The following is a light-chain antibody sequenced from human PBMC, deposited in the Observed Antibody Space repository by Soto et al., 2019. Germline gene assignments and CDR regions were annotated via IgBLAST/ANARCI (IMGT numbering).Light chain of an antibody. V-gene: IGLV2-23*01. CDR2: EGS. CDR1: SSDVGSSNL. CDR3: CSFASSRTYV. J-gene: IGLJ1*01. Sequence: QSVLTQPPSVSGSPGQSITISCTGTSSDVGSSNLVSWYQQHPGKAPKVMIFEGSQRPSGVSHRFSGSKSGNTASLTISGLQAEDEADYYCCSFASSRTYVFGTGTKVTVL.